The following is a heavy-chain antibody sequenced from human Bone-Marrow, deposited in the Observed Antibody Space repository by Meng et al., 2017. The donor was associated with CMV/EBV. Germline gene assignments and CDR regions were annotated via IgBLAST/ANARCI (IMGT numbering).Heavy chain of an antibody. V-gene: IGHV3-23*01. CDR3: AKKSGFCSGGSCYSYYYYGMDV. CDR2: ISGSGGST. CDR1: GFTFSSYA. D-gene: IGHD2-15*01. J-gene: IGHJ6*02. Sequence: GESLKISCAASGFTFSSYAMSWVRQAPGKGLEWVSAISGSGGSTYYADSVKGRFTISRDNSKNTLYLQMNSLRAEDTAVYYCAKKSGFCSGGSCYSYYYYGMDVWGQRTTVTVSS.